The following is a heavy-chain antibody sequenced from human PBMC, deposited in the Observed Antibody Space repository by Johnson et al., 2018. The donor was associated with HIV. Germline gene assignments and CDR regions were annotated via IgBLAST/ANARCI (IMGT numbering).Heavy chain of an antibody. D-gene: IGHD7-27*01. Sequence: QVQLVESGGGLVRPGRSLRLSCAASGFTFSSYGMHWVRQAPGKGLEWVAVISYDGSNKCYADSVKGRFTISRDNAKNSLYLQLNSLRAEDTSLYYCAKTTRGNWGSCFDIWGRGTMVTVSS. CDR1: GFTFSSYG. CDR3: AKTTRGNWGSCFDI. J-gene: IGHJ3*02. V-gene: IGHV3-30*18. CDR2: ISYDGSNK.